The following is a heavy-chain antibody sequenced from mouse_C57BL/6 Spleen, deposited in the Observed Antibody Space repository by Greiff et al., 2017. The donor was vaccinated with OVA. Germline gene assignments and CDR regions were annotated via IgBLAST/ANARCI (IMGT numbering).Heavy chain of an antibody. CDR1: GYTFTSYW. J-gene: IGHJ2*01. D-gene: IGHD2-4*01. CDR3: ARDYDEFDY. V-gene: IGHV1-64*01. CDR2: IHPNSGST. Sequence: QVQLQQPGAELVKPGASVKLSCKASGYTFTSYWMHWVKPRPGQGLEWIGMIHPNSGSTNYNEKCKSKATLTVDKSSSTAYMQLSSLTSEDSAVYYCARDYDEFDYWGQGTTLTVSS.